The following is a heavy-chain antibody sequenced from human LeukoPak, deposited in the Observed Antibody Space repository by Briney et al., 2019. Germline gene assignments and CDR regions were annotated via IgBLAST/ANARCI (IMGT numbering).Heavy chain of an antibody. D-gene: IGHD2-15*01. Sequence: SVKVSSKGSGGTFSSYAISWVRQAPGQGLEWMGGIIPIFGTANYAQKFQGRVTITADESTSTAYMELSSLRSEDTAVYYCASDSCSGGSCLDYWGQGTLVTVSS. CDR1: GGTFSSYA. CDR2: IIPIFGTA. J-gene: IGHJ4*02. V-gene: IGHV1-69*01. CDR3: ASDSCSGGSCLDY.